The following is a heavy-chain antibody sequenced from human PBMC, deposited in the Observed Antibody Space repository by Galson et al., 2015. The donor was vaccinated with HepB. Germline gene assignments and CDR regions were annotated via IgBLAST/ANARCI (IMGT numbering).Heavy chain of an antibody. V-gene: IGHV3-43*01. CDR3: AKDMFFLAVAGTAFDY. CDR2: ISWDGGST. Sequence: LRLSCAASGFTFDDYTMHWVRQAPGKGLEWVSLISWDGGSTYYADSVKGRFTISRDNSKNSLYLQMNSLRTEDTALYYCAKDMFFLAVAGTAFDYWGQGTLVTVSS. J-gene: IGHJ4*02. D-gene: IGHD6-19*01. CDR1: GFTFDDYT.